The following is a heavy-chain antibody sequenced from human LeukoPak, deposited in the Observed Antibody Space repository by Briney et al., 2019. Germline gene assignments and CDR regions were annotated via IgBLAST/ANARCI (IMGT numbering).Heavy chain of an antibody. CDR3: ARDLSYCGGDCYLPAQYYYYYYIDV. CDR2: IYTSGST. V-gene: IGHV4-4*07. Sequence: SETLSLTCTVSGGSISSYYWSWIRQPAGKGLEWIGRIYTSGSTNYNPSLKSRVTISVDTSKNQFSLKLSSVTAADTAVYYCARDLSYCGGDCYLPAQYYYYYYIDVWGKGTTVTVSS. CDR1: GGSISSYY. D-gene: IGHD2-21*01. J-gene: IGHJ6*03.